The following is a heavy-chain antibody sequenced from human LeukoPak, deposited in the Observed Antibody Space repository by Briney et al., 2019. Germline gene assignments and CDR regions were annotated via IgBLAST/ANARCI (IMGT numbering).Heavy chain of an antibody. CDR1: GGSISSSSYY. Sequence: PSETLSLTCTVSGGSISSSSYYWGWIRQPPGKGLEWIGSIYYSGSTYYNPSLKSRVTISVDTSKNQFSLKLSSVTAADTAVYYCARDSTLTSSGWYYEWGQGTLVTVSS. V-gene: IGHV4-39*07. CDR2: IYYSGST. J-gene: IGHJ4*02. CDR3: ARDSTLTSSGWYYE. D-gene: IGHD6-19*01.